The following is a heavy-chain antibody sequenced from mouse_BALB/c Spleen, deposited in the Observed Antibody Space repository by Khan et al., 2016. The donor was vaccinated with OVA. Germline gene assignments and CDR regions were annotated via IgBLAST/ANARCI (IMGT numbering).Heavy chain of an antibody. V-gene: IGHV1-4*01. CDR1: GYTFTSYT. CDR2: INPSNGYT. Sequence: VQLQQSGAELARPGASVKMSCKASGYTFTSYTIHWLKTRPGQGLEWIGYINPSNGYTNYNQKFKDTATLTTDKSSTTAYLQLSSLTSDEYAVENGVRDGACHGNDGWFAYWGQGTLVTVSA. D-gene: IGHD1-1*01. J-gene: IGHJ3*01. CDR3: VRDGACHGNDGWFAY.